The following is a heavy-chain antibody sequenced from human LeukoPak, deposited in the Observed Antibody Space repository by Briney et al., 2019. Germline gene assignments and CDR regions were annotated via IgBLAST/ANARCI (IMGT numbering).Heavy chain of an antibody. CDR1: GGSISSYY. D-gene: IGHD7-27*01. CDR3: ARVTLLGYYGMDV. V-gene: IGHV4-59*01. Sequence: SETLSLTCTVSGGSISSYYWSWIRQPPGKGLEWIGYIYYSGSTNYNPSLKSRVTISVDTSKNQFSLKLSSVTAADTAVYYCARVTLLGYYGMDVWGQGTTVTVSS. J-gene: IGHJ6*02. CDR2: IYYSGST.